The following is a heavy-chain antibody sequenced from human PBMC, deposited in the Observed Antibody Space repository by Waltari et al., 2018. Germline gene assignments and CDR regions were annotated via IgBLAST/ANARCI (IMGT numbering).Heavy chain of an antibody. V-gene: IGHV3-7*04. J-gene: IGHJ4*02. CDR2: IKQDGSGE. CDR3: QRGDY. CDR1: GFTLSNFW. Sequence: EVQLVESGGGLVQPGGSLRLSCAASGFTLSNFWMSWARQAPGKGLEWVANIKQDGSGEYYVDSVKGRFTISRDNAKNSLYLQMNSLRAEDTAVYYCQRGDYWGQGTLVTVSS.